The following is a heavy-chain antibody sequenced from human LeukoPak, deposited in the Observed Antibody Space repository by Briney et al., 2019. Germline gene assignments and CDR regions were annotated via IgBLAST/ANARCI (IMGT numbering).Heavy chain of an antibody. J-gene: IGHJ6*03. Sequence: SETLSLTCTVSGGSISSTRYYWGWIRQSPGKGLEWIATIYYSGSTYYNPSLKSRVTISVDTSKNQVSLKVTSVTAADTAVYYCARARVQLWLPYYYYYMDVWGKGTTVTVSS. V-gene: IGHV4-39*01. D-gene: IGHD5-18*01. CDR3: ARARVQLWLPYYYYYMDV. CDR2: IYYSGST. CDR1: GGSISSTRYY.